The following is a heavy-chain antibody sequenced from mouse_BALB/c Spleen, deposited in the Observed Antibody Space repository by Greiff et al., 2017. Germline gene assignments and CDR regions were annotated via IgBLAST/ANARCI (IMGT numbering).Heavy chain of an antibody. D-gene: IGHD1-2*01. CDR2: ISDGGSYT. V-gene: IGHV5-4*02. Sequence: DVKLVESGGGLVKPGGSLKLSCAASGFTFSDYYLYWVRQTPEKRLEWVATISDGGSYTYYPDSVQGRFTISRDNAKNNLYLKMSSLKSEDTAMYYCARDRDSLLRLQAYWGQGTLVTVSA. CDR1: GFTFSDYY. CDR3: ARDRDSLLRLQAY. J-gene: IGHJ3*01.